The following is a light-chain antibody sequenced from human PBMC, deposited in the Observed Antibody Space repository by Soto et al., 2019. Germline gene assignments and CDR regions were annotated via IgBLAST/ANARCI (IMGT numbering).Light chain of an antibody. V-gene: IGKV1-6*01. CDR3: LQDYNYPLT. J-gene: IGKJ4*01. Sequence: ALQVTQSPSSLSASVGDRVTITCRASQGIRNELGWYQQKPGKAPKLLIYAGSTLQSGVPSRFSGSGSGTDFTLTISSLQPEDFATYYCLQDYNYPLTFGGGTKVEIK. CDR2: AGS. CDR1: QGIRNE.